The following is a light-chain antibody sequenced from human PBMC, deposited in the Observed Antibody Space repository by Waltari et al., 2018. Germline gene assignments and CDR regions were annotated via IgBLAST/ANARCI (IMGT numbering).Light chain of an antibody. V-gene: IGLV2-14*03. Sequence: QSALTQPPSVSGSPEPSFTISCTVTSRDVGAYTFISWSQQHPGNVPKVMSFDVSNRPAGVANRFSGTKSGNTASLTISGLQAEDEADYYSASYTSRNTLVFGSGTKVTIL. J-gene: IGLJ1*01. CDR2: DVS. CDR1: SRDVGAYTF. CDR3: ASYTSRNTLV.